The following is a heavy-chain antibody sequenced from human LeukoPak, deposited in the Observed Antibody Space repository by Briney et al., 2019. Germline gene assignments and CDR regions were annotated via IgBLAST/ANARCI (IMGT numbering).Heavy chain of an antibody. V-gene: IGHV3-74*01. CDR3: ARDMIRGVVNH. D-gene: IGHD3-10*01. J-gene: IGHJ5*02. Sequence: GGSLRLSCAVSGFTFSSNWMHWVRQAPGKGLVWVSLINPSGSFTTYADSVKGRFTISRDNAKNTLYMHLNSLRVEDTAVYYCARDMIRGVVNHWGQGTLVTVSS. CDR2: INPSGSFT. CDR1: GFTFSSNW.